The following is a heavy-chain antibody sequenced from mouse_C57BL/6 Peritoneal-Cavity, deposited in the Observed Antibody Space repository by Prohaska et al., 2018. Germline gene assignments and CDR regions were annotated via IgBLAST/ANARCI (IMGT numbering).Heavy chain of an antibody. V-gene: IGHV4-1*01. CDR3: ASTDWYFDV. D-gene: IGHD1-1*01. J-gene: IGHJ1*03. CDR2: INPDSSTI. CDR1: GIDFSRYW. Sequence: EVKLLQSGGGLVQPGGSLKLSCAASGIDFSRYWMSWVRRAPGKGLEWMGEINPDSSTINYAPSLKGKGIIARDNAKNTLYLQMSKVRSEDTALYYCASTDWYFDVWGTGTTVTVSS.